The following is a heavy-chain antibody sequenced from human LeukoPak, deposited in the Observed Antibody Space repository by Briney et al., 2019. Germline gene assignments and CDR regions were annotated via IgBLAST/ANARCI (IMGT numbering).Heavy chain of an antibody. CDR1: GFTFSTYA. CDR3: ARDPVPAAARHFDY. Sequence: GGSLRLSCAASGFTFSTYAMHWVRQAPGKGLEWVAVTSSDGTVKYYPDSVKGRFTISRDNSKSTLYLQVNGLRPEDTGVYYCARDPVPAAARHFDYWGQGTLVTVSS. V-gene: IGHV3-30-3*01. D-gene: IGHD2-2*01. CDR2: TSSDGTVK. J-gene: IGHJ4*01.